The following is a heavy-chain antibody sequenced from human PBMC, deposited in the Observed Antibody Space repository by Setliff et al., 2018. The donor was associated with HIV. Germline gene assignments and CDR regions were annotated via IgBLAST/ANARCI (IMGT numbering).Heavy chain of an antibody. CDR1: GFSISSRYY. D-gene: IGHD2-15*01. CDR2: IYHTGSS. J-gene: IGHJ3*02. Sequence: SETLSLTCDVSGFSISSRYYWGWIRQSPGKGLEWIGNIYHTGSSYYNPSLKSRATISIDTSKNQLSLKLRSVTAADTAVYYCARNPCSGGSCPDAFDIWGQGTMVTVSS. V-gene: IGHV4-38-2*01. CDR3: ARNPCSGGSCPDAFDI.